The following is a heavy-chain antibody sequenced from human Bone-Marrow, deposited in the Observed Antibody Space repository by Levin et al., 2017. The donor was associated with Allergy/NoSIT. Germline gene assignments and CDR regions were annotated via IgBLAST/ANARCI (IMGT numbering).Heavy chain of an antibody. V-gene: IGHV1-2*02. CDR1: GYTFTDYY. Sequence: ASVKVSCKASGYTFTDYYMNWVRQAPGQGLEWMGWINPNSGGTNYAQKFQGRVTMTRDTSFSTAYMELSGLRSDDTAVYYCARDPDYYDRAFDIWGQGTMVTVSS. CDR2: INPNSGGT. J-gene: IGHJ3*02. CDR3: ARDPDYYDRAFDI. D-gene: IGHD3-22*01.